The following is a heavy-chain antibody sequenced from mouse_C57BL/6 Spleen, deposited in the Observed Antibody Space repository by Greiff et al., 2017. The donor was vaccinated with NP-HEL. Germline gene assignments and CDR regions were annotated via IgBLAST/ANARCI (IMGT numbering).Heavy chain of an antibody. CDR2: ISDGGSYT. CDR3: ARPTVVENFDV. V-gene: IGHV5-4*03. CDR1: GFTFSSYA. J-gene: IGHJ1*03. Sequence: DVKLVESGGGLVKPGGSLKLSCAASGFTFSSYAMSWVRQTPEKRLEWVATISDGGSYTYYPDNVKGRFTISRDNAKNNLYLQMSHLKSEDTAMYYCARPTVVENFDVWGTGTTVTVSS. D-gene: IGHD1-1*01.